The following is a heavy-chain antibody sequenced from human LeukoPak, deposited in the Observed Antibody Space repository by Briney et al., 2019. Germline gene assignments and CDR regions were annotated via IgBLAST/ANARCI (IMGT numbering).Heavy chain of an antibody. CDR1: GGTFSSYA. D-gene: IGHD1-1*01. J-gene: IGHJ5*02. V-gene: IGHV1-69*05. CDR3: ARADSGAWSWFDP. Sequence: SVKVSCKASGGTFSSYAISWVRQAPGQGLEWMGGTIPIFGTANYAQKFRGRVTITTDESTSTAYMELSSLRSEDTAVYYCARADSGAWSWFDPWGQGTLVTVSS. CDR2: TIPIFGTA.